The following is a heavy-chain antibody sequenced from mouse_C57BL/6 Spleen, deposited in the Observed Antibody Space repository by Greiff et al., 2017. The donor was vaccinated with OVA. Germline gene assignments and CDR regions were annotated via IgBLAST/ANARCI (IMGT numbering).Heavy chain of an antibody. D-gene: IGHD1-1*01. V-gene: IGHV1-59*01. J-gene: IGHJ3*01. CDR1: GYTFTSYW. CDR2: IDPSDSYT. CDR3: ARPYGSSLWFAY. Sequence: QVQLQQPGAELVRPGTSVKLSCKASGYTFTSYWMHWVKQRPGQGLEWIGVIDPSDSYTTYNQKFKGKATLTVDTSSSTAYMQLSSLTSEDSAVYYCARPYGSSLWFAYWGQGTLVTVSA.